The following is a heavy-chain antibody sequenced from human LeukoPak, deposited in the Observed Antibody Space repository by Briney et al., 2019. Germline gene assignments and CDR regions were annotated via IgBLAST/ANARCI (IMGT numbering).Heavy chain of an antibody. D-gene: IGHD1-26*01. CDR2: ISASGDST. J-gene: IGHJ5*02. V-gene: IGHV3-23*01. CDR3: AKGSGTTYRYNWFDP. Sequence: GGSLRLSCAASGFTFSTYAMTWVRQAPGKGLEWVSAISASGDSTHYADSVKGRFTISRDNSKNTLYLQMKSPRAEDTALYYCAKGSGTTYRYNWFDPWGQGALVTVSS. CDR1: GFTFSTYA.